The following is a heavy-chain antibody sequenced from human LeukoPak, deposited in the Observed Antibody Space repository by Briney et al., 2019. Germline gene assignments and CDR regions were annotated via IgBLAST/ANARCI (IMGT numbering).Heavy chain of an antibody. D-gene: IGHD5-24*01. CDR1: GGSITRNNYY. V-gene: IGHV4-39*07. CDR2: MYFSGSP. Sequence: SETLSLTCSVSGGSITRNNYYWAWIRQPPGKGLEWIGSMYFSGSPSYNPSLKSRVTISVDASKNQFSLRLSSVTAADTAVYYCAKALYGYNHYFDYWGQGTLVTVSS. J-gene: IGHJ4*02. CDR3: AKALYGYNHYFDY.